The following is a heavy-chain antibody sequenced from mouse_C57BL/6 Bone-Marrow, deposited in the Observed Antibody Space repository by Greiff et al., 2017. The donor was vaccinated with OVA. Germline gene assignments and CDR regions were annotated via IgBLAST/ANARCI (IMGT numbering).Heavy chain of an antibody. Sequence: QVQLQQPGAELVKPGASVKLSCKASGYTFTSYWMQWVKQRPGQGLEWIGEIDPSDSYTNYNQKFEGKATLTVDTSSSTAYMQLSSLTSEDSAVYYCARHGTRGYFDYWGQGTTLTVSS. J-gene: IGHJ2*01. CDR3: ARHGTRGYFDY. CDR2: IDPSDSYT. V-gene: IGHV1-50*01. CDR1: GYTFTSYW.